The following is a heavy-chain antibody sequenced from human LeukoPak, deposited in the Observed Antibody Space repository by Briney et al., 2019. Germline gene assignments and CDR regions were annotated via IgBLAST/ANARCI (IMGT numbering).Heavy chain of an antibody. J-gene: IGHJ5*02. V-gene: IGHV3-7*05. Sequence: PGGSLRLSCAASGFTFSNYWMIWVRPAQGKGLEWVGNIKEDGSEKRYADSVRGRFTISRDNAQTSIYLQMNSLRAQDTAVYYCARASRPWIQLTWGEGAIVTVSS. CDR3: ARASRPWIQLT. CDR1: GFTFSNYW. D-gene: IGHD1-1*01. CDR2: IKEDGSEK.